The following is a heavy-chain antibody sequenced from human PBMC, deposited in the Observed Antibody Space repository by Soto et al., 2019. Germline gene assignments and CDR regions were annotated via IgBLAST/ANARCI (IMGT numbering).Heavy chain of an antibody. CDR2: ISAYNGNT. J-gene: IGHJ1*01. CDR1: GYTFTSYG. CDR3: ARGPHCSGGSCYAEYFQH. D-gene: IGHD2-15*01. Sequence: ASVKFSCKASGYTFTSYGISWVRQAPGQGLEWMGWISAYNGNTNYAQKLQGRVTMTTDTSTSTAYMELRSLRSDDTAVYYCARGPHCSGGSCYAEYFQHWGQGTLVTVSS. V-gene: IGHV1-18*01.